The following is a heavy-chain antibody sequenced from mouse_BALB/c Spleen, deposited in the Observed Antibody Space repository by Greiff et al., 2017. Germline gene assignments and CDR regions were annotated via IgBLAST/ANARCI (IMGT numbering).Heavy chain of an antibody. J-gene: IGHJ3*01. V-gene: IGHV1-9*01. CDR3: MITAGFAY. CDR2: ILPGSGST. D-gene: IGHD2-4*01. Sequence: VQLQQSGAELMKPGASVKISCKATGYTFSSYWIEWVKQRPGHGLEWIGEILPGSGSTNYNEKFKGKATFTADTSSNTAYMQLSSLTSEDSAVYYCMITAGFAYWGQGTLVTVSA. CDR1: GYTFSSYW.